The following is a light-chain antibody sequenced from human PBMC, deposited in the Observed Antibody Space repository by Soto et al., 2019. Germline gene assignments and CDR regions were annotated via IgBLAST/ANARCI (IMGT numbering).Light chain of an antibody. J-gene: IGKJ1*01. Sequence: EIVLTQSPGTLSLSPGERATLSCRASQSVSRSDLAWYQQKPGQAPRPLIYGASSRAIGIPDRFSGSGSGTDFTLTISRLEPEDFAVYYCQQYGSAPWTFGQGTKVEIK. CDR2: GAS. CDR3: QQYGSAPWT. CDR1: QSVSRSD. V-gene: IGKV3-20*01.